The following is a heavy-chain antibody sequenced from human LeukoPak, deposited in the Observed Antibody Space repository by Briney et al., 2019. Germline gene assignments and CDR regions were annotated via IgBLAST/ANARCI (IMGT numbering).Heavy chain of an antibody. J-gene: IGHJ4*02. D-gene: IGHD3-10*01. Sequence: GGSLRLSCAASGFTVSSNYMSWVRQAPGKGREWVSVIYSGGSTYYADSVKGRFTISRDHSKNTLYLQMNSLRAEDTAVYYCARSPGDRTYFDYWGQGTLVTVSS. V-gene: IGHV3-53*01. CDR1: GFTVSSNY. CDR2: IYSGGST. CDR3: ARSPGDRTYFDY.